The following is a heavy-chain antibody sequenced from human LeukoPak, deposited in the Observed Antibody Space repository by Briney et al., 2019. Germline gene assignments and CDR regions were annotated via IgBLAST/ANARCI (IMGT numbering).Heavy chain of an antibody. CDR1: GGSISSSNW. D-gene: IGHD3-22*01. V-gene: IGHV4-4*02. CDR2: IYHSGST. J-gene: IGHJ4*02. CDR3: ARDWGDSSGYYPLN. Sequence: SETLSLTCTVSGGSISSSNWWSWVRQPPGKGLEWIGEIYHSGSTNYNPSLKSRVTISVDKSKNQFSLKLSSVTAADTAVYYCARDWGDSSGYYPLNWGQGTLVTVSS.